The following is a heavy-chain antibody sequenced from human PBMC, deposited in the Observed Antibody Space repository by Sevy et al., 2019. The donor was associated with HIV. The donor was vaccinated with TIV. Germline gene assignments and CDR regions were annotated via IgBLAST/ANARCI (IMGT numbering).Heavy chain of an antibody. CDR2: ISTSSNYI. J-gene: IGHJ4*02. CDR1: GFTFSDYY. CDR3: ARVRYNYGQHYFDY. D-gene: IGHD5-18*01. V-gene: IGHV3-11*06. Sequence: GGSLRLSCTASGFTFSDYYMSWIRQAPGKGLEWVSDISTSSNYINYADSVKGRFTISRHNAKNSLYLQMNSLGAEDTAVYFCARVRYNYGQHYFDYWGQGTLVTVSS.